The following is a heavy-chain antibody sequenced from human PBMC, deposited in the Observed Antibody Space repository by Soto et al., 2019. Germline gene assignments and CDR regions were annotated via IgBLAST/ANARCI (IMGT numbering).Heavy chain of an antibody. J-gene: IGHJ4*02. D-gene: IGHD6-13*01. Sequence: ETLSLTCTVSGGSISSYYWSWIRQPPGKGLEWIGYIYYSGSTNYNPSLKSRVTISVDTSKNQFSLKLSFVTAADTAVYYCARHPPQQLVHYYFDYWGQGTLVTVSS. V-gene: IGHV4-59*08. CDR3: ARHPPQQLVHYYFDY. CDR2: IYYSGST. CDR1: GGSISSYY.